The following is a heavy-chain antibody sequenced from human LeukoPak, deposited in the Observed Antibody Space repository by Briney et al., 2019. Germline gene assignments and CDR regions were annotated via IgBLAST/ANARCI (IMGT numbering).Heavy chain of an antibody. J-gene: IGHJ4*02. CDR1: GGSISSYY. Sequence: SETLSLTCAVYGGSISSYYWSWIRQPPGKGLEWIGYIYYSGSTNYNPSLKSRVTISVDTSKNQFSLKLSSVTAADTAVYYCARDLGAALDYWGQGTLVTVSS. V-gene: IGHV4-59*01. CDR2: IYYSGST. D-gene: IGHD2-15*01. CDR3: ARDLGAALDY.